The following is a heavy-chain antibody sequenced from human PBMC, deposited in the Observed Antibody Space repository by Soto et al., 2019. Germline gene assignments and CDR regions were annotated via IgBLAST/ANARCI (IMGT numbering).Heavy chain of an antibody. D-gene: IGHD3-9*01. V-gene: IGHV4-59*01. J-gene: IGHJ4*02. Sequence: PSETLSLTCTVSGDSIGTYYWSWLRRTPEKGLEWIGHIFYTGTTKYNPSLSSRVSLSVDTSKRRFSLRLSSLTAADTAVYYCARVYSRTFFDLGGQGPPVT. CDR3: ARVYSRTFFDL. CDR1: GDSIGTYY. CDR2: IFYTGTT.